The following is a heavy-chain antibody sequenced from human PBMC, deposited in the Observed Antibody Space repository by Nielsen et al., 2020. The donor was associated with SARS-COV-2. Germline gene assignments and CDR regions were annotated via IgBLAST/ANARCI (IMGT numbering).Heavy chain of an antibody. CDR1: GYTFTGYY. V-gene: IGHV1-2*04. Sequence: ASVKVSCKASGYTFTGYYMHWVRQAPGQGLEWMGWINPNSGGTNYAQKFQGWVTMTRDTSISTAYMELSRLRSDDTAVYYCARDTSPLPLWFGELSYYYYGMDVWGQGTTVTVSS. D-gene: IGHD3-10*01. J-gene: IGHJ6*02. CDR3: ARDTSPLPLWFGELSYYYYGMDV. CDR2: INPNSGGT.